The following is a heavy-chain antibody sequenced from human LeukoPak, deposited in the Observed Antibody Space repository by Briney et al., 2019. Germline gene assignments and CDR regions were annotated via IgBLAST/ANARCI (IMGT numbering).Heavy chain of an antibody. CDR3: ARVQWLTHFDY. D-gene: IGHD6-19*01. CDR1: GFTFDDYA. Sequence: GGSLRLSCAASGFTFDDYAMHWVRQAPGKGLEWVSLISWDGGSTYYADSVKGRFTISRDNSKNSLYLQMNSLRAEDTAVYYCARVQWLTHFDYWGQGTLVTVSS. V-gene: IGHV3-43D*03. CDR2: ISWDGGST. J-gene: IGHJ4*02.